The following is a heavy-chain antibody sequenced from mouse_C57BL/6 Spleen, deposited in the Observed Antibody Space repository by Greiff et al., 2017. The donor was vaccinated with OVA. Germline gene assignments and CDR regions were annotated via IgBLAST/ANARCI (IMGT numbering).Heavy chain of an antibody. CDR2: IDPENGDT. J-gene: IGHJ3*01. CDR3: TTRYGSSYWFAY. CDR1: GFNIKDDY. V-gene: IGHV14-4*01. D-gene: IGHD1-1*01. Sequence: VQLKETGAELVRPGASVKLSCTASGFNIKDDYMHWVKQRPEQGLEWIGWIDPENGDTEYASKFQGKATITADTSSNTAYLQLSSLTSEDTAVYYCTTRYGSSYWFAYWGQGTLVTVSA.